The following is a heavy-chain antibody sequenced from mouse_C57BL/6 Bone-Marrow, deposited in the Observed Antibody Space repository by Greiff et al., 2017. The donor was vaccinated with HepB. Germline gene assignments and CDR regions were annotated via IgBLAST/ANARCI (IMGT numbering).Heavy chain of an antibody. D-gene: IGHD1-1*01. Sequence: EVQLQQSGPELVKPGASVKIPCKASGYTFTDYNMDWVKQSHGKSLEWIGDINPNNGGTIYNQKFKGKATLTVDKSSSTAYMELRSLTSEDTAVYYCAVYYYGSSLYYAMDYWGQGTSVTVSS. CDR3: AVYYYGSSLYYAMDY. J-gene: IGHJ4*01. V-gene: IGHV1-18*01. CDR1: GYTFTDYN. CDR2: INPNNGGT.